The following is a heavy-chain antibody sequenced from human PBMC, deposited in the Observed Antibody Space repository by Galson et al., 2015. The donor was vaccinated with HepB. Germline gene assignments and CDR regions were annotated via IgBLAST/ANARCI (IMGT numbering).Heavy chain of an antibody. CDR2: INAADGNT. Sequence: SVKVSCKASGYTFTIYTMHWVRQAPRQGLEWMGRINAADGNTQYSQKFQGRDTLTRDTSASTAYMELSSLRSEDTAVYYCARDRWGSLGGDFWGQGTLVTVSS. CDR3: ARDRWGSLGGDF. D-gene: IGHD7-27*01. CDR1: GYTFTIYT. V-gene: IGHV1-3*01. J-gene: IGHJ4*02.